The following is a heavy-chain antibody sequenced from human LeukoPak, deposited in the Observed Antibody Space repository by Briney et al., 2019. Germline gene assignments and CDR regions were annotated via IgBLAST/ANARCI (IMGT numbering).Heavy chain of an antibody. CDR3: ASSSTRGVGFDY. Sequence: PGGSLRLSCAASGFTFSSYTMNWVRQAPGKGLEWVSFISSSSSYIYYADSLKGRFTISRDNAKNSLYLQMNSLRAEDTAVYYCASSSTRGVGFDYWGQGTLATVSS. V-gene: IGHV3-21*01. CDR2: ISSSSSYI. D-gene: IGHD2-2*01. CDR1: GFTFSSYT. J-gene: IGHJ4*02.